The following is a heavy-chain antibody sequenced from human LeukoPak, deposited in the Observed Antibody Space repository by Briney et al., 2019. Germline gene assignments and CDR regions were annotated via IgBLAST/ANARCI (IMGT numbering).Heavy chain of an antibody. Sequence: GASVKVSCKASGYTFTSYGISWVRQAPGQGLEWMGWISAYNGNTNYAQKLQGRVTMTTDTSTSTAYMELRSLRSDDTAVYYCAKDLPWVDRDTAMVYYYYYYMDVWGKGTTVTVSS. CDR2: ISAYNGNT. CDR3: AKDLPWVDRDTAMVYYYYYYMDV. J-gene: IGHJ6*03. V-gene: IGHV1-18*01. CDR1: GYTFTSYG. D-gene: IGHD5-18*01.